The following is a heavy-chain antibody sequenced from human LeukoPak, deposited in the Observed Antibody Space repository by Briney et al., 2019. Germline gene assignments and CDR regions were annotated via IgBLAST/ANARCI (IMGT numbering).Heavy chain of an antibody. CDR1: GYNFTTYW. V-gene: IGHV5-51*01. CDR3: ARHGFYGDYVAANWFDP. Sequence: GESLKISCKGSGYNFTTYWIAWVRQMPGKGLEWMGIIYPSDSDTRYSPSFQGQVTISADKSITTAYLQRSSLKASDTAMYYCARHGFYGDYVAANWFDPWGQGTLVTVSS. D-gene: IGHD4-17*01. CDR2: IYPSDSDT. J-gene: IGHJ5*02.